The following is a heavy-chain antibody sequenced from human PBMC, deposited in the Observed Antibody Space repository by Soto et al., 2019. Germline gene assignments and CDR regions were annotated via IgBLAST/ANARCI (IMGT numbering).Heavy chain of an antibody. Sequence: SETLSHTCTVSGGSISSYYWSWIRQPPGKGLEWIGYIYYSGSTNYNPSLKSRVTISVDTSKNQFSLKLSSVTAADTAVYYCARVFGFGGMDVWGQGTTVTVSS. D-gene: IGHD3-10*01. J-gene: IGHJ6*02. CDR2: IYYSGST. CDR3: ARVFGFGGMDV. CDR1: GGSISSYY. V-gene: IGHV4-59*01.